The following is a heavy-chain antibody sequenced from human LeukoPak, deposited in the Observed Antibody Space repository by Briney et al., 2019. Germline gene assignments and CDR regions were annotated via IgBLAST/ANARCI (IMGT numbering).Heavy chain of an antibody. D-gene: IGHD5-12*01. V-gene: IGHV3-74*01. J-gene: IGHJ4*02. CDR1: GFTFSTYW. CDR3: ARDRGYTQDY. Sequence: PGGSLRLSYAASGFTFSTYWMHWVRQAPGKGLVWVSHIKSDGSSTSYADSVKGRFTISRDNAKNTLYLQMNSLRAEDTAVYFCARDRGYTQDYWGQGTLVTVSS. CDR2: IKSDGSST.